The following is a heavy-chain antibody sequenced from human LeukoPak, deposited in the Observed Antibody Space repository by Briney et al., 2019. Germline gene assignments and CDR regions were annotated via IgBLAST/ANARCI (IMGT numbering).Heavy chain of an antibody. CDR1: GYAFTGYY. Sequence: ASVKVSCKASGYAFTGYYIHWVRQAPGQGLEWMGWSNPNSGGTNYAQKFQGRVTMTRDTSISTAYMEVSRVRSDDTAVYYCARGFRTGDMTTFAHWGQGTLVTVSS. J-gene: IGHJ4*02. CDR3: ARGFRTGDMTTFAH. CDR2: SNPNSGGT. D-gene: IGHD2-15*01. V-gene: IGHV1-2*02.